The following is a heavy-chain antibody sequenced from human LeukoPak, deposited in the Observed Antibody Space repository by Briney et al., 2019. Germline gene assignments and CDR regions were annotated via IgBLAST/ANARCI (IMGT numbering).Heavy chain of an antibody. CDR1: GGTFSSYA. CDR2: IIPIFGTA. D-gene: IGHD3-10*01. J-gene: IGHJ2*01. Sequence: SVKVSCKASGGTFSSYAISWVRQAPGQGLEWMGRIIPIFGTANYAQKFQGRVTITTDESTSTAYMELSSLRSENTAVYYCARDPRDAGFGDLSGYFDLWGRGTLVTVSS. V-gene: IGHV1-69*05. CDR3: ARDPRDAGFGDLSGYFDL.